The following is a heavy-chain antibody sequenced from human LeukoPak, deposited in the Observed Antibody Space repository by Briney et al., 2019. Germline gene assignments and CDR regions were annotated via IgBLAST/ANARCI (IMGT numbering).Heavy chain of an antibody. CDR2: ISSSGSTM. J-gene: IGHJ3*02. V-gene: IGHV3-11*01. CDR1: GFTFSDYY. Sequence: GGSLRLSCAASGFTFSDYYMSWIRQAPGKGLEWVSYISSSGSTMYYADSVKGRFTISRDNAKNSLYLQMNSLRAEDTAVYYCAREMYGSTYRNDAFDIWGQGTMVTVSS. D-gene: IGHD6-13*01. CDR3: AREMYGSTYRNDAFDI.